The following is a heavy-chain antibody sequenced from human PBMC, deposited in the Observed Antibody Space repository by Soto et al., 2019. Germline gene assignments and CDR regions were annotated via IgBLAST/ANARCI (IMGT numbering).Heavy chain of an antibody. V-gene: IGHV1-3*01. D-gene: IGHD3-22*01. CDR2: INSDSGNT. CDR3: ARSFYDSSGYIYFQH. J-gene: IGHJ1*01. CDR1: GYTFSSYA. Sequence: QVQLVQSGAEVKKPGASVKVSCKAYGYTFSSYAIHWVRQAPGQRLEWMGWINSDSGNTRYSQKFQGRVTITRDTSASTAYMELSSLRSEDTGGYYCARSFYDSSGYIYFQHWGQGTLVTVTS.